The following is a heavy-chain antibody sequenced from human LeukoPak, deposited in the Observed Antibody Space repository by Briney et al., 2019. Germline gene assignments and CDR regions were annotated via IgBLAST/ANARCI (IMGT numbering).Heavy chain of an antibody. Sequence: PGGSLRLSCAVSGFTSSSYGMHWVRQAPGKGLEWVAVISYDGSNKYYADSVKGRFTISRDKSKNTLYLQMNSLRAEDTAVYYCAKDLLGGDSGSYYEVGELGMDVWGQGTTVTVSS. CDR1: GFTSSSYG. J-gene: IGHJ6*02. V-gene: IGHV3-30*18. CDR2: ISYDGSNK. CDR3: AKDLLGGDSGSYYEVGELGMDV. D-gene: IGHD1-26*01.